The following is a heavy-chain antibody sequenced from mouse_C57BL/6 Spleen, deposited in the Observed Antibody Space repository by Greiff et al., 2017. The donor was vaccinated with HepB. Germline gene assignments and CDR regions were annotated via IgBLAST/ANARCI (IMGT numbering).Heavy chain of an antibody. J-gene: IGHJ2*01. V-gene: IGHV1-52*01. Sequence: QVQLKQPGAELVRPGSSVKLSCKASGYTFTSYWMHWVKQRPIQGLEWIGNIDPSDSETHYNQKFKDKATLTVDKSSSTAYMQLSSLTSEDSAVYYCARGVGYSNYLRGFDYWGQGTTLTVSS. CDR2: IDPSDSET. D-gene: IGHD2-5*01. CDR3: ARGVGYSNYLRGFDY. CDR1: GYTFTSYW.